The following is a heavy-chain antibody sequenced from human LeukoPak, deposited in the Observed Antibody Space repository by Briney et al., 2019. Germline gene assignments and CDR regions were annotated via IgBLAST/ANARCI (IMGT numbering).Heavy chain of an antibody. CDR3: ARGISGDRDFDY. Sequence: ASVKVSCKASGYTFTSYGISWVRQAPGQGLEWMGWINPNSGGTNYAQKFQGRVTMTRDTSISTAYMELSRLRSDDTAVYYCARGISGDRDFDYWGQGTLVTVSS. CDR2: INPNSGGT. V-gene: IGHV1-2*02. CDR1: GYTFTSYG. J-gene: IGHJ4*02. D-gene: IGHD3-10*01.